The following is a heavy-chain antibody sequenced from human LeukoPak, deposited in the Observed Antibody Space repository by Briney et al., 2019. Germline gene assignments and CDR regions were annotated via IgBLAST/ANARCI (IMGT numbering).Heavy chain of an antibody. J-gene: IGHJ5*02. V-gene: IGHV1-69*01. CDR3: ARYYDFWSGQTRNWFDP. CDR2: IITIFGTA. Sequence: GSSVKVSCKASGGTFSSYAISWVRQAPGQGLEWMGGIITIFGTANYAQKFQGRVTITADESTSTAYMELSSLRSEDTAVYYCARYYDFWSGQTRNWFDPWGQGTLVTVSS. D-gene: IGHD3-3*01. CDR1: GGTFSSYA.